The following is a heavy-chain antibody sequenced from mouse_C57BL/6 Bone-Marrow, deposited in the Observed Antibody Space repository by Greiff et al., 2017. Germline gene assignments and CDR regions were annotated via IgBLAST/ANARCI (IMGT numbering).Heavy chain of an antibody. CDR3: ARWGTTVVATVYWYCDV. J-gene: IGHJ1*03. CDR2: IYPGSGST. Sequence: QVQLQQPGAELVKPGASVKMSCKASGYTFTSYWITWVKQRPGQGLAWIGDIYPGSGSTNYNEKFKSKATLTVDTSSSTAYMQLSSLTSEDSAVYYCARWGTTVVATVYWYCDVWGTGTTVTVSS. CDR1: GYTFTSYW. V-gene: IGHV1-55*01. D-gene: IGHD1-1*01.